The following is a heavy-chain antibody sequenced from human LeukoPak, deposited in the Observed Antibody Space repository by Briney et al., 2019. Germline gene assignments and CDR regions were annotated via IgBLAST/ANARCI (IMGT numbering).Heavy chain of an antibody. D-gene: IGHD6-13*01. CDR2: IYTGGST. CDR1: GGSISSYY. CDR3: ARALAAAGRYYFDY. V-gene: IGHV4-4*07. J-gene: IGHJ4*02. Sequence: SETLSLTCTVSGGSISSYYWSWIRQPAGKGLEWIGRIYTGGSTNYNPSLKSRVTMSVDTSKNQFSLKLSSVTAADTAVYYCARALAAAGRYYFDYWGQGTLVTVSS.